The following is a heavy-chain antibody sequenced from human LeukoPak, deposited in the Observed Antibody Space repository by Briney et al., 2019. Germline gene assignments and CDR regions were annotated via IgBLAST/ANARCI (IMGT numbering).Heavy chain of an antibody. V-gene: IGHV1-46*01. CDR2: INPSGGST. D-gene: IGHD2-15*01. CDR1: GYTFTSYY. J-gene: IGHJ3*02. Sequence: ASVKVSCKASGYTFTSYYMHWVRQAPGQGLEWMGIINPSGGSTSYAQKFQGRVTMTRDASTSTVYMELSSLRSEDTAVYYCARDGPIVVVVAATLDAFDIWGQGTMVTVSS. CDR3: ARDGPIVVVVAATLDAFDI.